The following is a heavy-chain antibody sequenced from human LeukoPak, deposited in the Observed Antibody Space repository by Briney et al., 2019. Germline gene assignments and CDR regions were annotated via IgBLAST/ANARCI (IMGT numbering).Heavy chain of an antibody. D-gene: IGHD1-26*01. CDR3: ARDENSGSSYYYYYMDV. V-gene: IGHV3-21*01. J-gene: IGHJ6*03. CDR2: ISSSSSYI. CDR1: GFAFSSYS. Sequence: GGSLRLSCAASGFAFSSYSMNWVRQAPGKGLEWVSSISSSSSYIYYADSVKGRFTISRDNAKNSLYLQMNSLRAEDTAVYYCARDENSGSSYYYYYMDVWGKGTTVTVSS.